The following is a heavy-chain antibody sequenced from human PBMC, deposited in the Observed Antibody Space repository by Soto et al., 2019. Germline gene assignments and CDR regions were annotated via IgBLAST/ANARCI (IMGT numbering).Heavy chain of an antibody. CDR1: GFTFSSYS. J-gene: IGHJ6*02. Sequence: LSLSCAASGFTFSSYSMDWVRQAPGKGLEWVSSISSSSSYIYYADSVKGRFTISRDNAKNSLYLQMNSLRAEDTAVYYCARDFEVATIGDYYYYYGMDVWGQGTTVTVSS. D-gene: IGHD5-12*01. CDR3: ARDFEVATIGDYYYYYGMDV. CDR2: ISSSSSYI. V-gene: IGHV3-21*01.